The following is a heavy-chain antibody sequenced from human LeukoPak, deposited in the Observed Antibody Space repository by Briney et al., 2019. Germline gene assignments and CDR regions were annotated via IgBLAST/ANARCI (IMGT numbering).Heavy chain of an antibody. D-gene: IGHD3-16*01. J-gene: IGHJ4*02. CDR3: TRGGARFFDS. CDR2: MKEDGREI. V-gene: IGHV3-7*01. Sequence: GSLRLSCAASGFDFNKYTMSWVRQAPGKGLEWVAKMKEDGREIYYVGSVRGRFTISRDNGKNSLFLQMDSLRVEDTAVYYCTRGGARFFDSWGQGTLVTVSS. CDR1: GFDFNKYT.